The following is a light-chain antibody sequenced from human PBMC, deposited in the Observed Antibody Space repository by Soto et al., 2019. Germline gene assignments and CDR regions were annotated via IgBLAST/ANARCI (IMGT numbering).Light chain of an antibody. CDR1: SSDVGGYDY. CDR2: DVS. J-gene: IGLJ2*01. Sequence: QSALTQPASVSGSPGQSITISCTGTSSDVGGYDYVSWYQQHPRKVPKLLIYDVSYRPSGVSYRFSGSKSGNTASLTISWLQAEDGAAYYCTSYTSSKTVVFGGGTKLTVL. V-gene: IGLV2-14*03. CDR3: TSYTSSKTVV.